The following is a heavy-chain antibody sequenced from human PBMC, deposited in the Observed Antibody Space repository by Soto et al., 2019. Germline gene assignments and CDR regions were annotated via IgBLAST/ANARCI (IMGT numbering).Heavy chain of an antibody. V-gene: IGHV3-23*01. CDR1: GFTFSTYG. CDR3: ARGRGANWAVFYFDY. J-gene: IGHJ4*02. D-gene: IGHD3-10*01. Sequence: EVQLLESGGGLVQPGGSLRLSCAASGFTFSTYGISWVRQAPGKGLEWVSTVGGSGVGGSTYYADSVKGRFTTSRDNSKNTVFLQLNSPRAEDTAVYYCARGRGANWAVFYFDYWGQGTLVTVAS. CDR2: VGGSGVGGST.